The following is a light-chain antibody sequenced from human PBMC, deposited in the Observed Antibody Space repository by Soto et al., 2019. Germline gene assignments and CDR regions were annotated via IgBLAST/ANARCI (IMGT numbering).Light chain of an antibody. CDR2: EVN. J-gene: IGLJ1*01. CDR3: SSYTADSTRV. CDR1: SSDVGGFNY. V-gene: IGLV2-14*01. Sequence: QSALTQPASVSGSPGQSITIFCIGTSSDVGGFNYVSWFQHYPGKAPKLMIYEVNNRPSGVSNRFSGSKSGNTASLTSSGLQAEDEADYYCSSYTADSTRVFGTGTKLTVL.